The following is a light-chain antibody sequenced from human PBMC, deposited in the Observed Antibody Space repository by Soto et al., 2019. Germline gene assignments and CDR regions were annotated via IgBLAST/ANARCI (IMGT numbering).Light chain of an antibody. CDR1: QSITTW. J-gene: IGKJ5*01. CDR2: DVS. Sequence: DIQMPQSPSTLSAYLGDSFTITCRASQSITTWLAWYQQRPGKAPKLLIYDVSSLQSGVPSRFSGSGSGTEFTLTISSLQPDDFATYYCQQYNSYSITFGQGTRLEIK. V-gene: IGKV1-5*01. CDR3: QQYNSYSIT.